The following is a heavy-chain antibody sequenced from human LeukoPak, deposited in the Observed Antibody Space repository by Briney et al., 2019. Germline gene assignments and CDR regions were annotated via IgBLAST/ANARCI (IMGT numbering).Heavy chain of an antibody. D-gene: IGHD6-6*01. V-gene: IGHV3-23*01. CDR3: AKEPLAARPTLVDY. CDR2: ISGSGGST. J-gene: IGHJ4*02. CDR1: GFTFSSYS. Sequence: PGGSLRLSCAASGFTFSSYSMSWVRQAPGKGLEWVSAISGSGGSTYYADSVQGRFTISRDNSKNTLYLQMNSLRAEDTAVYYCAKEPLAARPTLVDYWGQGTLVTVSS.